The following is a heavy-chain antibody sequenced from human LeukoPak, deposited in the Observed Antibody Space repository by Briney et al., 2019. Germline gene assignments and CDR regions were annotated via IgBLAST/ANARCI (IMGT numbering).Heavy chain of an antibody. CDR2: IKHDGSEI. J-gene: IGHJ5*02. Sequence: GSLRLSCAASGFTFSTYWMNWGRQAPGKGLEWVANIKHDGSEINYMDSVKGRFTISRDNAKNSLYLQMNSLRTEDTAVYYCARGYCSSTSCYKNWFDPWGQGTLVTVSS. V-gene: IGHV3-7*05. CDR1: GFTFSTYW. CDR3: ARGYCSSTSCYKNWFDP. D-gene: IGHD2-2*02.